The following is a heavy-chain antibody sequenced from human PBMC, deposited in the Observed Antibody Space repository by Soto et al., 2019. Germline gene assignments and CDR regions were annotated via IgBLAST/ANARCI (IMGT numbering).Heavy chain of an antibody. V-gene: IGHV3-7*05. J-gene: IGHJ4*02. CDR3: ARDYNREFDY. Sequence: EVQLVESGGGLVQPGGSLRLSCAASGITFSDDWMSWVRQAQGKGLEWVANIKEDGSEKYYVDSVKGRFTISRDNAKNSLYMQMNSLRAEDTAVYYCARDYNREFDYWGQGTPVTVPS. D-gene: IGHD3-10*01. CDR1: GITFSDDW. CDR2: IKEDGSEK.